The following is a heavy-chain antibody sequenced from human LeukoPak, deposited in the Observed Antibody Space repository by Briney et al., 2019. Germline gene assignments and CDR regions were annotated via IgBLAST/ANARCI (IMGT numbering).Heavy chain of an antibody. CDR3: AKIAVGGPAYYFDY. J-gene: IGHJ4*02. D-gene: IGHD6-13*01. CDR1: GFTFSNYA. V-gene: IGHV3-23*01. Sequence: GGSLRLSCAASGFTFSNYAMSWVRQAPGKGLEYVSSITVSGSTYYADSVMGRFTVSRDNSKNMLSLQMTSLRAEDTAIYYCAKIAVGGPAYYFDYWGQGTLVTVSS. CDR2: ITVSGST.